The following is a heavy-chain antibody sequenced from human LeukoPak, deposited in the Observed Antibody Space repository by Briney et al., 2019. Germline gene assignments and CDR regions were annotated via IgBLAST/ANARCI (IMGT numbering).Heavy chain of an antibody. J-gene: IGHJ4*02. Sequence: GESLQISCKGFGYNFTTYWIGWVRQLPGKGLEWMGIIYPGDSDTRYSPSFQGQVTISADKSISTAYLQWSSLKASDTAMYYCARQGRSRGDYWGQGTLVTVSS. V-gene: IGHV5-51*01. CDR1: GYNFTTYW. CDR2: IYPGDSDT. CDR3: ARQGRSRGDY. D-gene: IGHD2-15*01.